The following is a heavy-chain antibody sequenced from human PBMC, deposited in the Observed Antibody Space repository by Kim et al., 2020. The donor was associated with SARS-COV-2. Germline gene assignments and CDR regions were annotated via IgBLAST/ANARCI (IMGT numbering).Heavy chain of an antibody. CDR3: ARITGGSGSWVFDY. V-gene: IGHV4-28*01. Sequence: NPTLKSRGTMSLDTSKNQFSLRLSSVAAVDTAVYYCARITGGSGSWVFDYWGQGTLVTVSS. D-gene: IGHD3-10*01. J-gene: IGHJ4*02.